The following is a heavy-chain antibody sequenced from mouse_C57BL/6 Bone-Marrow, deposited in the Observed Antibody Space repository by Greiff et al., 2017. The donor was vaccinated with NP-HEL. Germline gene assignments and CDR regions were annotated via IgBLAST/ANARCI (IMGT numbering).Heavy chain of an antibody. J-gene: IGHJ3*01. Sequence: EVQLHQSGPELVKPGASVKISCKASGYSFTGYYMNWVKQSPEKSLEWIGEINPSTGGTTYNQKFKAKATLTVDKSSSTAYMQLKSLTSEDSAVYYCAREGTYSFAYWGQGTLVTVSA. CDR2: INPSTGGT. D-gene: IGHD1-1*01. CDR1: GYSFTGYY. CDR3: AREGTYSFAY. V-gene: IGHV1-42*01.